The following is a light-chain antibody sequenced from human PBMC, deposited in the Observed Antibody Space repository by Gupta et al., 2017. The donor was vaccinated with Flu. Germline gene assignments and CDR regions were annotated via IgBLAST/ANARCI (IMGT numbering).Light chain of an antibody. Sequence: DIVMTQSPLSLPVTTGEPASISCRSSQSLLHSNGYNYLDWYLQKPGQSPQLLIYLGSNRASGVPDRFSGSGSGTDFTLKISRVEAEDVGVYYCMQALQTPFTFGHGTKVDIK. CDR1: QSLLHSNGYNY. J-gene: IGKJ3*01. V-gene: IGKV2-28*01. CDR2: LGS. CDR3: MQALQTPFT.